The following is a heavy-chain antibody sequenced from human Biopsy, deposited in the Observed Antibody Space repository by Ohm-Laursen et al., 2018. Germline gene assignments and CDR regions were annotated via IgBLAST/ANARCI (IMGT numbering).Heavy chain of an antibody. CDR2: INPHSGTT. CDR1: GYTFTGQY. J-gene: IGHJ1*01. Sequence: SVKVSCKASGYTFTGQYLHWVRQVPGQGLEWMGWINPHSGTTKFARDFQGRVTMTRDTSITTAYMELRRLRSDDTAVYYCAKGQDLRGGAEYFQHWGQGALVTVPS. V-gene: IGHV1-2*02. D-gene: IGHD2-15*01. CDR3: AKGQDLRGGAEYFQH.